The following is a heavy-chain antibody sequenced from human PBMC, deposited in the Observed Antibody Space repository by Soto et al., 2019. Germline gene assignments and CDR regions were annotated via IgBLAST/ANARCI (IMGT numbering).Heavy chain of an antibody. CDR2: INHSGST. CDR3: ARDKITGLFDY. D-gene: IGHD2-8*02. V-gene: IGHV4-34*01. Sequence: QVQLQQWGAGLLKPSETLSLTCAVYGGSFSGYYWTWIRQPPGTGLEWIGEINHSGSTKYNPSLKSPASISVDTSKNPFSLKLTSVTGADTAVYYCARDKITGLFDYWGQGTLVTVSS. J-gene: IGHJ4*02. CDR1: GGSFSGYY.